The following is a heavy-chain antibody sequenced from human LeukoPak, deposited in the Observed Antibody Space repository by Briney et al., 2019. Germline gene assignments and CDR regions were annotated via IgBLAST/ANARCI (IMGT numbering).Heavy chain of an antibody. J-gene: IGHJ3*02. CDR2: INHSGST. D-gene: IGHD2-15*01. Sequence: SETLSLTCAVYGGSFSGYYWSWIRQPPGKGLEWIGEINHSGSTNYNPSLKSRVTISVDTSKNQFSLKLSSVTAADTAVYYCASFPRAAQRAFDIWGQGTMVTVSS. CDR3: ASFPRAAQRAFDI. V-gene: IGHV4-34*01. CDR1: GGSFSGYY.